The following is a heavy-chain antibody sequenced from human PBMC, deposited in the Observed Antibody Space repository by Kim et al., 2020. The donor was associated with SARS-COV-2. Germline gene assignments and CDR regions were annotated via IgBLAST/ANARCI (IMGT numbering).Heavy chain of an antibody. J-gene: IGHJ6*02. V-gene: IGHV1-18*04. Sequence: ASVKVSCKASGYTFTSYGISWVRQAPGQGLEWMGWISAYNGNTNYAQKLQGRVTMTTDTSTSTAYMELRSLRSDDTAVYYCARRSGSYYYSGYYYYGMDVWGQGTTVTVSS. CDR1: GYTFTSYG. CDR3: ARRSGSYYYSGYYYYGMDV. D-gene: IGHD1-26*01. CDR2: ISAYNGNT.